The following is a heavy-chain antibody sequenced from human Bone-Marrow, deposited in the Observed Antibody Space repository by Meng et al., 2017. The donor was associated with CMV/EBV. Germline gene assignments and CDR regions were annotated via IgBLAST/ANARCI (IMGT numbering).Heavy chain of an antibody. CDR2: ISYDGSNK. Sequence: GESLKISCAASGFTFSSYAMHWVRQAPGKGLEWVAVISYDGSNKYYADAVKGRFTITRDNSKNTLYLQMNSLRAEATAVYYCARGPYQLLYYYFDYWGQGTLVTVSS. J-gene: IGHJ4*02. V-gene: IGHV3-30*04. D-gene: IGHD2-2*02. CDR3: ARGPYQLLYYYFDY. CDR1: GFTFSSYA.